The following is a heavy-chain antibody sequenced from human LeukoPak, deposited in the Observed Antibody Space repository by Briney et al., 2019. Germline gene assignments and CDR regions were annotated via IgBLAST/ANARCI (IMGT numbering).Heavy chain of an antibody. CDR2: IYYSGST. J-gene: IGHJ3*02. V-gene: IGHV4-59*01. CDR3: ARGLTEFGRGDDDCDI. CDR1: GGSISSYY. Sequence: KPSETLSLTCTVSGGSISSYYWSWFRKPAGKGLGWIGYIYYSGSTNYNPSLHNRITISVDTSRTRVSLQLTSGTAADTAFYYCARGLTEFGRGDDDCDIWGQGTMVTVAS. D-gene: IGHD3-10*01.